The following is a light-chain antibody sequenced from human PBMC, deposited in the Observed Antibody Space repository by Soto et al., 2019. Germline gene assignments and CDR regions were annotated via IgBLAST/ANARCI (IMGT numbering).Light chain of an antibody. Sequence: EIVMTQSPATLSVSPGEGATLSCRASQSVNSNLAWYQQKPGQAPRLLIYGASTRATGFPARFSGSGSGTEFTLTISSLQSEDFAVYYCLQYNNWWTFGQGTKVEIK. CDR2: GAS. J-gene: IGKJ1*01. CDR1: QSVNSN. CDR3: LQYNNWWT. V-gene: IGKV3-15*01.